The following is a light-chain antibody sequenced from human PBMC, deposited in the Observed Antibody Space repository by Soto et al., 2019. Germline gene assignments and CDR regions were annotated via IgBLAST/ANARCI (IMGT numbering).Light chain of an antibody. J-gene: IGKJ5*01. Sequence: EIGMTQSPATLSVSPGERATLSCRASQSFSSNLAWYQQKPGQAPRLLIYGASTRATGVPARFSGSGSGTEFTLTISSLQSEDFAVYYCQQYNNWPRTFGQGTRLEI. V-gene: IGKV3-15*01. CDR3: QQYNNWPRT. CDR2: GAS. CDR1: QSFSSN.